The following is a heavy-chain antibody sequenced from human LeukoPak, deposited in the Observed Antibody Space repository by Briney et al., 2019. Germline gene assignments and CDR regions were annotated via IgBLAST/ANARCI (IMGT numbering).Heavy chain of an antibody. CDR3: AREVYYGSGSYYRLDY. CDR2: IFHNGNT. V-gene: IGHV4-38-2*02. Sequence: SETLSLTCSVSNYSISTGYYWGWIRQPPGKGLEWIASIFHNGNTYYNPSLKSRVTISVDTSKNQFSLKLTSVTAADTAVYYCAREVYYGSGSYYRLDYWGQGTLVTVSS. CDR1: NYSISTGYY. D-gene: IGHD3-10*01. J-gene: IGHJ4*02.